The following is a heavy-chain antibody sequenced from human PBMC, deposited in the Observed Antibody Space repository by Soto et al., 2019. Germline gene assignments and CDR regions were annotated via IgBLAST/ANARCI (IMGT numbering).Heavy chain of an antibody. CDR1: GGYIRSGGYY. J-gene: IGHJ4*02. CDR3: ARVMYYYDSSGYLAPHYFDY. CDR2: IYYSGST. Sequence: SETLSLTCTVSGGYIRSGGYYWSWIRQHPGKGLEWIGYIYYSGSTYYNPSLKSRVTISVDTSKNQFSLKLSSVTAADTAVYYCARVMYYYDSSGYLAPHYFDYWGQGTLVTVSS. D-gene: IGHD3-22*01. V-gene: IGHV4-31*03.